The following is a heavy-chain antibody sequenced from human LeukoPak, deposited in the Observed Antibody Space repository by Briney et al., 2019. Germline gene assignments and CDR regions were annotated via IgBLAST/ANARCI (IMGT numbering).Heavy chain of an antibody. CDR3: ASVFRGTAMASFDY. Sequence: GGSLRLSCAASGFTFSSYAMHWVRQAPGKGLEWVAVISYDGSNKYYADSVKGRFTISRDNSKNTLHLQMNSLRAEDTAVYYCASVFRGTAMASFDYWGQGTLVTVSS. J-gene: IGHJ4*02. D-gene: IGHD5-18*01. CDR1: GFTFSSYA. V-gene: IGHV3-30-3*01. CDR2: ISYDGSNK.